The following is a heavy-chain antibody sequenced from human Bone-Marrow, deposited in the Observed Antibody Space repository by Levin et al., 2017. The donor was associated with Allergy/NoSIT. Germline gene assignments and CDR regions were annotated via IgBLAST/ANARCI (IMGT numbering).Heavy chain of an antibody. CDR1: GFSFNDHS. J-gene: IGHJ4*02. Sequence: GGSLRLSCAASGFSFNDHSVNWVRQAPGKGLEWVGRTRNKANIYTTEYAASVKGRFTISRDDSRSSLFLQMNSLQTEDTAVYYCAREGDSSAYYIDFDYWGQGTLVTVSS. V-gene: IGHV3-72*01. CDR2: TRNKANIYTT. CDR3: AREGDSSAYYIDFDY. D-gene: IGHD6-19*01.